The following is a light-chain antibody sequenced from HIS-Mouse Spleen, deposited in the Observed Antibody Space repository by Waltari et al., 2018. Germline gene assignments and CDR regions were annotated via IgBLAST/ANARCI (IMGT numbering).Light chain of an antibody. V-gene: IGLV3-19*01. CDR1: SVRSYY. CDR2: GKN. CDR3: NSRDSSGNHWV. Sequence: SSELTQDSAVSVALGQTVRLTCQGDSVRSYYARWYQQKPGQAPVLVIYGKNNRPSGIPDRFSGSSSGNTASLTITGAQAEDEADYYCNSRDSSGNHWVFGGGTKLTVL. J-gene: IGLJ3*02.